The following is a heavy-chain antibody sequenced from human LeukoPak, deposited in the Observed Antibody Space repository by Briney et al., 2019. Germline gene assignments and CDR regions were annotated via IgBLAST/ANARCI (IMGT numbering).Heavy chain of an antibody. CDR1: GYTFTGYY. J-gene: IGHJ4*02. V-gene: IGHV1-2*06. D-gene: IGHD6-19*01. Sequence: GASVKVSCKASGYTFTGYYMHWVRQAPGQGLEWMGRINPNSGGTNYAQKFQGRVTMTRDTSISTAYMELSRLRSDDTAVYYCARTWSGYSSGRYERWGQGTLVTVSS. CDR2: INPNSGGT. CDR3: ARTWSGYSSGRYER.